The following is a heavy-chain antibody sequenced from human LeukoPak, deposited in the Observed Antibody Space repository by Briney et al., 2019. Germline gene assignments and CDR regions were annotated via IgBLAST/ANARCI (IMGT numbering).Heavy chain of an antibody. J-gene: IGHJ4*02. CDR2: INPNSGGT. V-gene: IGHV1-2*02. D-gene: IGHD6-13*01. CDR1: GYIFTSYG. Sequence: ASVMVSCKASGYIFTSYGISWVRQAPGQGLEWMGWINPNSGGTNYAQKFQGRVTMTRDTSISTAYMELSRLRSDDTAVYYCARGLIAAAGPFDYWGQGTLVTVSS. CDR3: ARGLIAAAGPFDY.